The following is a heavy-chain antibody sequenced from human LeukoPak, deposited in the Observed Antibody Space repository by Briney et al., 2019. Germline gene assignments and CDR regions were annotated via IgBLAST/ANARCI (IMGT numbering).Heavy chain of an antibody. CDR3: ARNQWLPFDAFDI. CDR1: GFTFSSYW. CDR2: IKQDGSEK. Sequence: GGSLRLFCAASGFTFSSYWMSWVRQAPGKGLECVASIKQDGSEKYYVDSVKGRFTISRDNTKNSLYLQMNSLRADDTAVYYCARNQWLPFDAFDIWGQGTMVTVSS. V-gene: IGHV3-7*01. D-gene: IGHD5-18*01. J-gene: IGHJ3*02.